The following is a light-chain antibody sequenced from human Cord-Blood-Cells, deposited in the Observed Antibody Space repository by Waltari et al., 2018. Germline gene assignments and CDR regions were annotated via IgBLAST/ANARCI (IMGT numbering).Light chain of an antibody. V-gene: IGKV4-1*01. CDR2: WAS. J-gene: IGKJ4*01. CDR3: QQYYSTPT. CDR1: QSVLYSSNNKNY. Sequence: DIVMTKSPDSLAVSLGEGAPINCKSSQSVLYSSNNKNYLAWYQQKPGQPPKLLIYWASTRESGVPDRFSGSGSGTDFTLTISSLQAEDVAVYYCQQYYSTPTFGGGTKVEIK.